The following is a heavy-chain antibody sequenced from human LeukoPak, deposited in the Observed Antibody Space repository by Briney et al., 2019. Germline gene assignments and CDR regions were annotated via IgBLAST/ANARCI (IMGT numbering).Heavy chain of an antibody. J-gene: IGHJ4*02. Sequence: PSETLSLTCSVSGVSMNSHYLNWIRQPPGKGLEWIGFISGSGSTNYNPSLMSRVTMSLETSKRQFSLRLRSVIAAGTAVYYCVVSPNQDFYDYWGQGTLVTVSS. CDR3: VVSPNQDFYDY. V-gene: IGHV4-4*09. CDR1: GVSMNSHY. CDR2: ISGSGST.